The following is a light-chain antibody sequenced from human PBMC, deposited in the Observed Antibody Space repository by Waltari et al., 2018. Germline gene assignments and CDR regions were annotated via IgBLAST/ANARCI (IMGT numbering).Light chain of an antibody. J-gene: IGLJ2*01. CDR1: RSDAGGSNY. Sequence: QSALTQPPSASGSPGQSVTISCTGTRSDAGGSNYVSWYQQHPGNAPKLMISEVTKRPSGVPDRFSGSKSGNTASLTVSGLQAEDEADYYCSSYAGSNNLVFGGGTKLTVL. CDR2: EVT. CDR3: SSYAGSNNLV. V-gene: IGLV2-8*01.